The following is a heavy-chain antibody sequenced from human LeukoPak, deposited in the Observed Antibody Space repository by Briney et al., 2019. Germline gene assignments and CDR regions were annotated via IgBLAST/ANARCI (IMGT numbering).Heavy chain of an antibody. Sequence: GGSVTLSCVASGFTPCSYSTSWVRPAAARGLEWVLSLRGNGDTFSADSVKGGCTLSRDDSRNTVYLQLNNLRVEDTAVYYCAKASWVSNADAVLWGQGTVVTVSS. J-gene: IGHJ4*02. D-gene: IGHD1-1*01. V-gene: IGHV3-23*01. CDR3: AKASWVSNADAVL. CDR1: GFTPCSYS. CDR2: LRGNGDT.